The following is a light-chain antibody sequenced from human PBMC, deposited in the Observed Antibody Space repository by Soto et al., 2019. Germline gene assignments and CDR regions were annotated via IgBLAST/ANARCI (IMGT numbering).Light chain of an antibody. CDR1: SSDVGGYNY. Sequence: QSALTQPASVSGSPGQSITISCTGTSSDVGGYNYVSWYQQQAGKAPKLIIHEVSKRPSGVSNRFSGSTSGNSASLTISGLQAEDEADYYCYSYTSSSAYVFGIGTKVTVL. V-gene: IGLV2-14*01. J-gene: IGLJ1*01. CDR3: YSYTSSSAYV. CDR2: EVS.